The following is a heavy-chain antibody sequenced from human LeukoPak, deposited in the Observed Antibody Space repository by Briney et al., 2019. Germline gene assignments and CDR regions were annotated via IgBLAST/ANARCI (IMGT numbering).Heavy chain of an antibody. J-gene: IGHJ4*02. CDR1: GFTFSSYG. Sequence: PGGSLRLSCAASGFTFSSYGMHWVRQAPGKGLEWVAFIRYDGSNKYYADSVKGRFTISRDNSKNTLYLQMNNLRAEDTAVYYCARDSSSSPYYFDYWGQGTLVTVSS. CDR2: IRYDGSNK. V-gene: IGHV3-30*02. D-gene: IGHD6-6*01. CDR3: ARDSSSSPYYFDY.